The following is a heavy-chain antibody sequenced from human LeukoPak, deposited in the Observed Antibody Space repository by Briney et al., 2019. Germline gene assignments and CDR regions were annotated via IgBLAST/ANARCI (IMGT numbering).Heavy chain of an antibody. CDR2: INPKSGAT. D-gene: IGHD5-18*01. CDR1: GYSFSDFY. Sequence: ASVRVSCKASGYSFSDFYIHWVRQAPGQGLEWMGWINPKSGATTYAERFRGRVTMTRDTSFNTVYLELTSLYSDDTAVFYCARDYSDGYNRRDAFDIWGQGTILIVSS. J-gene: IGHJ3*02. V-gene: IGHV1-2*02. CDR3: ARDYSDGYNRRDAFDI.